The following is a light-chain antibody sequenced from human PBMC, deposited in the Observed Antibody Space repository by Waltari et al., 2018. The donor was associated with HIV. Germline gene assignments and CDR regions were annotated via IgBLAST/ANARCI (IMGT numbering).Light chain of an antibody. CDR1: NSNIGTGYD. CDR2: GNS. Sequence: QSVLTQPPSVSGAPGQRVTISCNGSNSNIGTGYDVHWYQQVPGTVPKLLIYGNSNRPSGVPDRISGSKSGSSASLAISGLQADDEADYYCQSYDSSLSGFIFGTGTRVTVL. V-gene: IGLV1-40*01. CDR3: QSYDSSLSGFI. J-gene: IGLJ1*01.